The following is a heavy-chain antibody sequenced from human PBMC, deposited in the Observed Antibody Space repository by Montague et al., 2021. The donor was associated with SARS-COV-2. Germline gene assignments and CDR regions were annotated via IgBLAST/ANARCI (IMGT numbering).Heavy chain of an antibody. Sequence: TLSLTCTVSGGSISSGGYYWSWIRQHPGKGLEWIGYIYYSGSTYYNPSLKSRVTISVDTSKNQFSLKLSSVTAADTAVYYCASTYGGNLGYYYCMDVWGKGTTVTVSS. CDR1: GGSISSGGYY. D-gene: IGHD4-23*01. CDR3: ASTYGGNLGYYYCMDV. V-gene: IGHV4-31*03. J-gene: IGHJ6*03. CDR2: IYYSGST.